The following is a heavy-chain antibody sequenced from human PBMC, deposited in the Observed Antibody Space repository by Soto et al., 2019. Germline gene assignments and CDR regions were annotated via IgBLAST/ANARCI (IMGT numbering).Heavy chain of an antibody. Sequence: EVQLFESGGGLVQPGGSLRLSCSASGFNFNSYAMSWVRQAPGKGLEWVSAISRFGDSTYYADSARGRFTISRDNSKNTVYLQMSSLRAEDTAVYYCANSFSPHSTDWYSHFDYWGQGTLVTVSS. J-gene: IGHJ4*02. CDR3: ANSFSPHSTDWYSHFDY. V-gene: IGHV3-23*01. CDR2: ISRFGDST. D-gene: IGHD2-21*02. CDR1: GFNFNSYA.